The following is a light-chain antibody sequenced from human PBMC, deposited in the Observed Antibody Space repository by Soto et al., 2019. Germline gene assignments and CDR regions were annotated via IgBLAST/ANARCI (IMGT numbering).Light chain of an antibody. CDR3: CSYAGSSSYV. Sequence: QSALTQPRSVSGSPGQSVNISCTGTSSDIGGYNYVSWYQQHPGKAPKLMIYTVTKRPSGVPDRVSGSKSDNTAYLTISGLQADDEADYYCCSYAGSSSYVFGTGTKVTVL. V-gene: IGLV2-11*01. J-gene: IGLJ1*01. CDR1: SSDIGGYNY. CDR2: TVT.